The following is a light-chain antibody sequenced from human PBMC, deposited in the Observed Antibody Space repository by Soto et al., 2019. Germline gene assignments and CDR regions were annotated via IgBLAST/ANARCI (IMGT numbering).Light chain of an antibody. Sequence: DIQMTQSPSSLSASVGDRVTITCRASQSISNYLNWCQQKPGKAPKLLIYAASSLQSGVPSRFSGSGSGTDFTLTISSLQPEDFATYYCQQSYSMPLTFGRGTKVDIK. CDR1: QSISNY. J-gene: IGKJ4*01. V-gene: IGKV1-39*01. CDR3: QQSYSMPLT. CDR2: AAS.